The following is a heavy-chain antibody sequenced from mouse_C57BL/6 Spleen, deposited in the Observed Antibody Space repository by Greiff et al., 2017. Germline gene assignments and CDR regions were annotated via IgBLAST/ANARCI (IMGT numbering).Heavy chain of an antibody. J-gene: IGHJ4*01. D-gene: IGHD2-2*01. Sequence: EVKLQESGPGLVKPSQSLSLTCSVTGYSITSGYYWNWIRQFPGNKLEWMGYISYDGSNNYNPSLKNRISIPRDTSKNQFFLKLNSVTTEDTATYYCAREEGYGAMDYWGQGTSVTVSS. CDR3: AREEGYGAMDY. CDR1: GYSITSGYY. CDR2: ISYDGSN. V-gene: IGHV3-6*01.